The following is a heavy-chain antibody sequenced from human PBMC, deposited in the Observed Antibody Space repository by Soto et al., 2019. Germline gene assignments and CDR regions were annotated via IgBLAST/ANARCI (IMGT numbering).Heavy chain of an antibody. CDR1: GFTFSSYG. Sequence: QVQLVESGGGVVQPGRSLRLSCAASGFTFSSYGMHWVRQAPGKGLEWVAIIWYDGSNKYYADSVKGRFIISRDKSKNTLYRQMNSLRAEDTAVYYCARDSSTGSRGSAFDIWGQGTMVTVSS. J-gene: IGHJ3*02. CDR2: IWYDGSNK. V-gene: IGHV3-33*01. CDR3: ARDSSTGSRGSAFDI. D-gene: IGHD1-26*01.